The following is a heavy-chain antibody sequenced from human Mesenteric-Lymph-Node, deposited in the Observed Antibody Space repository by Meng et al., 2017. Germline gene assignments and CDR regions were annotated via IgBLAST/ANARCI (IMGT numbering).Heavy chain of an antibody. Sequence: GESLKISCAASGFTFSNYGMSWVRQAPGKGLEWVSTISGSGVSTYYADSVKGRFTISRDNSKNTLYVQMNSVRAEDTALYYCAKEITTGNYRGLDYWGQGTLVTVSS. CDR2: ISGSGVST. J-gene: IGHJ4*02. V-gene: IGHV3-23*01. CDR3: AKEITTGNYRGLDY. D-gene: IGHD4-11*01. CDR1: GFTFSNYG.